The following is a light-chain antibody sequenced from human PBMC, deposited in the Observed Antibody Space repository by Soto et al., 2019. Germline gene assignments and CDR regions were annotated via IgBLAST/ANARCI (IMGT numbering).Light chain of an antibody. Sequence: ALQLTQSPSSLSASLGDRVTITCRARQGIGSALAWYQQAPGKPPKLLIFDASTLENGVPSRFSGGGSGTDFTLTISSLQPEDFATYYCLLFNTYPQAFGGGTKVEIK. CDR3: LLFNTYPQA. J-gene: IGKJ4*01. CDR1: QGIGSA. CDR2: DAS. V-gene: IGKV1-13*02.